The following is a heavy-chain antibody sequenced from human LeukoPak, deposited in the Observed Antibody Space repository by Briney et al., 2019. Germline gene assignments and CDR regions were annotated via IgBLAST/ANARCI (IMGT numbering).Heavy chain of an antibody. D-gene: IGHD1-26*01. Sequence: GASVTVSCKASGYIFTSYAMHWVRQAPGQRLEWMGWINAGNGNTKYSQKFQGRVTITRDTSASTAYMELSSLGSEDTAVYYCARVRGSYYEADYWGQGTLVTVSS. V-gene: IGHV1-3*01. CDR3: ARVRGSYYEADY. J-gene: IGHJ4*02. CDR1: GYIFTSYA. CDR2: INAGNGNT.